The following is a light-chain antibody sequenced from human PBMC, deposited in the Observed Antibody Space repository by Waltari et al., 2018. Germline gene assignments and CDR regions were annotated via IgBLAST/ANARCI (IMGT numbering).Light chain of an antibody. Sequence: EIVLTQSPGTLPLSPGERAPPPCRASQSVRGSLAWYQQKAGQAPRLLIYGASSRATGIPDRFSGSGSGTDFSLTISRLEPEDFAVYYCQHYVRLPATFGQGTKVEIK. CDR2: GAS. V-gene: IGKV3-20*01. J-gene: IGKJ1*01. CDR1: QSVRGS. CDR3: QHYVRLPAT.